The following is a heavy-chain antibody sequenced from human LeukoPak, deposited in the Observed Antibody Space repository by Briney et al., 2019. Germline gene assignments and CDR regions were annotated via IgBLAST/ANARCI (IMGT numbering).Heavy chain of an antibody. V-gene: IGHV3-53*01. CDR1: GFPVSNNY. CDR2: NSGGGT. D-gene: IGHD2-21*01. Sequence: GGSLRLSCAASGFPVSNNYMSWVRGAAGKGLEWVSLNSGGGTYYADSVKGRFTISRDNSKNTLYLQMNSLRAEDTAVYYCARNSGELGAWGQGTLVTVSS. J-gene: IGHJ5*02. CDR3: ARNSGELGA.